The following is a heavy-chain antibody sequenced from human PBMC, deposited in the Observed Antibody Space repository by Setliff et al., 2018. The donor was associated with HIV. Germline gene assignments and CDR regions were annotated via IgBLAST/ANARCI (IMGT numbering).Heavy chain of an antibody. D-gene: IGHD1-26*01. CDR1: GGSFSDYS. J-gene: IGHJ4*02. Sequence: PSETLSLTCAVYGGSFSDYSWNWVRQPPGKGLEWIGEINHSGSTNYNMSLWSRVTISLDASRNQFSLELISVTAADTAVYYCAGGPSTTSIDYWAQGTLVTVSS. CDR2: INHSGST. CDR3: AGGPSTTSIDY. V-gene: IGHV4-34*01.